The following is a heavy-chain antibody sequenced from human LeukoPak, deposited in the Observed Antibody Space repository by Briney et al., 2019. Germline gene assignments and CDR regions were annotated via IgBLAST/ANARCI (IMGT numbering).Heavy chain of an antibody. J-gene: IGHJ4*02. Sequence: SETLSLTCAVYGGSFSGYYWSWIRQPPGKGLEWIGEINHSGSTNYNPSLKSRVTISVDTSKNQFSLKLSSVTAADTAVYYCARLPPRRGGYSSSLYKGFDYWGQGTLVTVSS. V-gene: IGHV4-34*01. CDR3: ARLPPRRGGYSSSLYKGFDY. CDR1: GGSFSGYY. D-gene: IGHD6-13*01. CDR2: INHSGST.